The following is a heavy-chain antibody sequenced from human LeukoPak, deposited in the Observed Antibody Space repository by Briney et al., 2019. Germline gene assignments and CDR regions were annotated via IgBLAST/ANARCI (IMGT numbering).Heavy chain of an antibody. CDR3: AIDFQTKKEPDYYYGMDV. CDR1: GFTFSNYG. CDR2: ISYDGRKQ. J-gene: IGHJ6*02. Sequence: PGGSLRLSCAASGFTFSNYGIHWVRQAPGKGLEWVAVISYDGRKQYYADSVKGRFIISRDNSKNTLYLQMNSLRAEDTAIYYCAIDFQTKKEPDYYYGMDVWGQGTTVTVSS. V-gene: IGHV3-30*03. D-gene: IGHD2-8*01.